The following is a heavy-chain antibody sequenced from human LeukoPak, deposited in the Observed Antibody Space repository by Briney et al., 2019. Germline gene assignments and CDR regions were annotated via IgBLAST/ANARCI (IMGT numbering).Heavy chain of an antibody. Sequence: SETLFLTCAVSSGSISIYYWNWIRQPAGKGLEWIGRIFTSGITNYTPSLKSRVTMSVDTSKNQFSLKLTSVTAADTAVYYCARESSGTYHNPLGYMDVWGKGTTVTVSS. CDR1: SGSISIYY. D-gene: IGHD3-10*01. V-gene: IGHV4-4*07. J-gene: IGHJ6*03. CDR2: IFTSGIT. CDR3: ARESSGTYHNPLGYMDV.